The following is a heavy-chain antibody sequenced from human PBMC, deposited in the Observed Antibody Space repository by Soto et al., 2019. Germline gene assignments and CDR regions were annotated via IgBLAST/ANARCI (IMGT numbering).Heavy chain of an antibody. CDR3: ARHRDGYNYWFDP. CDR1: GGSISSYY. Sequence: TLSLTCTFSGGSISSYYWSWIRQPPGKGLEWIGYIYYSGSTNYNPSLKSRVTISVDTSKNQFSLKLSSVTAADTAVYYCARHRDGYNYWFDPWGQGTLVTVSS. CDR2: IYYSGST. J-gene: IGHJ5*02. D-gene: IGHD5-12*01. V-gene: IGHV4-59*01.